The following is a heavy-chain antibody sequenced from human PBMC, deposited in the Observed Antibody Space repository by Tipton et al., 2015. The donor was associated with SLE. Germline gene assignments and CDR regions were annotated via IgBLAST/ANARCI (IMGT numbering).Heavy chain of an antibody. V-gene: IGHV3-43*01. CDR2: ISWDGGST. J-gene: IGHJ4*02. Sequence: SLRLSCAASGFTFDDYTMHWVRQAPGKGLEWVSLISWDGGSTYYADSVKGRFTISRDNSKNSLYLQMNSLRTEDTALYYCAKDIGGVKGGYFDYWGQGTLVTVSS. D-gene: IGHD3-16*01. CDR3: AKDIGGVKGGYFDY. CDR1: GFTFDDYT.